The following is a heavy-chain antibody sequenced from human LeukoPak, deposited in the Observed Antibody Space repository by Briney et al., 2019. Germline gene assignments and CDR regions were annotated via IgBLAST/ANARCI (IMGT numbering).Heavy chain of an antibody. V-gene: IGHV1-2*02. CDR3: ARGLYTYYDFWSGGGKFDY. Sequence: GASVKVSCKASGYTFTGHYMHWVRQAPGQGLEWMGWINPNSGGTNYAQKFQGRVTMTRDTSISTAYMELSKLRSDDTAVYYCARGLYTYYDFWSGGGKFDYWGQGTLVTVSS. CDR1: GYTFTGHY. D-gene: IGHD3-3*01. CDR2: INPNSGGT. J-gene: IGHJ4*02.